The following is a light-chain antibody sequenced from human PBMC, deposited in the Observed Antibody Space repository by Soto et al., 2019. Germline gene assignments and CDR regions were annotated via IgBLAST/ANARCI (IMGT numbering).Light chain of an antibody. V-gene: IGKV3-20*01. CDR3: QQYGSSPSFP. J-gene: IGKJ3*01. CDR1: QSVSSSY. Sequence: EIVLTQSPGTLSLSPGERATLSCRASQSVSSSYLAWYQQRPGQAPRLLIYGASGRATGIPDRFSGSGSGTDFTLTISRRAPEDFAVYYCQQYGSSPSFPFGPGTKVDIK. CDR2: GAS.